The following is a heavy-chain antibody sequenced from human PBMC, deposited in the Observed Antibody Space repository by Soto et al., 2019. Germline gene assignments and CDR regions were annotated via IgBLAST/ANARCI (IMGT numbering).Heavy chain of an antibody. CDR2: INHSGST. J-gene: IGHJ4*02. Sequence: QVQLQQWGAGLLKPSETLSLTCAVYGGSFSGYYWSWIRQPPGKGLEWIGEINHSGSTNYNPSLKSRVTISVDTSKNQFSLKLSSVTAADTAVYYCARGPRYYDFWSGSGVWAYYFDYWGQGTLVTVSS. D-gene: IGHD3-3*01. V-gene: IGHV4-34*01. CDR1: GGSFSGYY. CDR3: ARGPRYYDFWSGSGVWAYYFDY.